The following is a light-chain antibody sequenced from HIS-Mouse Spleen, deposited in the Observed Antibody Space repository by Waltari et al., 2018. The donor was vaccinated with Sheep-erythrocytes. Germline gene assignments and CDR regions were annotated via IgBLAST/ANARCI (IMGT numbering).Light chain of an antibody. J-gene: IGLJ2*01. V-gene: IGLV2-11*01. CDR1: SSHVGGYNY. CDR3: CSYAGSYTLV. CDR2: DVS. Sequence: QSALTQPASVSGSPGQSITISCTGTSSHVGGYNYVSWYQQHPGKAPKLMIYDVSKRPSGVPDRFSGSKSGNTASLTISGLQAEDEADYYCCSYAGSYTLVFGGGTKLTVL.